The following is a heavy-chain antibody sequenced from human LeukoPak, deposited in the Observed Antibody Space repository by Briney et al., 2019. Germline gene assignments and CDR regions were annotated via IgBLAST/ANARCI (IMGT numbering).Heavy chain of an antibody. CDR2: ISGSGGST. Sequence: GGSLRLSCAASGFTFSSYAMSWVRQAPGKGLEWVSAISGSGGSTYYADSVKGRFTISRDNSKNTLYLQMNSLRAEDTAVYYCAKRVRYSSSWYYFDYWGQGTLVTVSS. V-gene: IGHV3-23*01. J-gene: IGHJ4*02. D-gene: IGHD6-13*01. CDR1: GFTFSSYA. CDR3: AKRVRYSSSWYYFDY.